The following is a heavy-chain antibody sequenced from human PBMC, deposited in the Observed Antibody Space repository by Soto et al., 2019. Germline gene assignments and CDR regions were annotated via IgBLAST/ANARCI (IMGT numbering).Heavy chain of an antibody. CDR1: GGSISSYY. J-gene: IGHJ5*02. CDR2: IYYSGST. CDR3: ARTTRGLDP. Sequence: QVQLQESGPGLVKPSETLSLTCTVSGGSISSYYWSWIRQPPGKGLEWIGYIYYSGSTNYNPSLKSRVTISVDTSKNQCSLKLSSVTAADTAVYYCARTTRGLDPWGQGTLVTVSS. V-gene: IGHV4-59*01.